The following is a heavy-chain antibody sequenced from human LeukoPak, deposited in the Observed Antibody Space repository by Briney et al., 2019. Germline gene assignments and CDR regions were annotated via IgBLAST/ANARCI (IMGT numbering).Heavy chain of an antibody. CDR1: RYTFTDYY. V-gene: IGHV1-2*02. CDR3: ATQSGGTVTYNY. Sequence: GASVKVSCKPSRYTFTDYYMHWVRQAPGQGLEWMGWINPNSGGTNYAQKFQGRVTMTRDTSISTAYMELSRLRSDDTAVYYCATQSGGTVTYNYWGQGTLVTVSS. CDR2: INPNSGGT. D-gene: IGHD4-17*01. J-gene: IGHJ4*02.